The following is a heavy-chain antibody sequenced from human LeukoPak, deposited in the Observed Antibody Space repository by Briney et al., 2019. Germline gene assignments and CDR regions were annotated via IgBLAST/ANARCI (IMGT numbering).Heavy chain of an antibody. Sequence: SETLSLTCAVSGGSISSGSYSWSWIRQPPGTGLEWIGYIYPRGSTYYNPSLKSRVTMSLDRSANQFSLNLSTVTDADTAVYYCARFSPRAMGNYFDFWGQGTLVTVSS. CDR2: IYPRGST. CDR1: GGSISSGSYS. V-gene: IGHV4-30-2*01. CDR3: ARFSPRAMGNYFDF. J-gene: IGHJ4*02. D-gene: IGHD7-27*01.